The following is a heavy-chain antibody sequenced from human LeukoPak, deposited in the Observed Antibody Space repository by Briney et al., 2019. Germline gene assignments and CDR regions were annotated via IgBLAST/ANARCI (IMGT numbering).Heavy chain of an antibody. CDR3: ARGSYDSSGYYGYYYGMDV. CDR1: GYTFTSYG. D-gene: IGHD3-22*01. V-gene: IGHV1-18*01. Sequence: ASVKVSCKASGYTFTSYGISWVRQAPGQGLEWMGWISAYNGNTNYAQKLQGRVTMTTDTSTSTAYMELRSLRSDDTAVCYCARGSYDSSGYYGYYYGMDVWGQGTTVTVSS. J-gene: IGHJ6*02. CDR2: ISAYNGNT.